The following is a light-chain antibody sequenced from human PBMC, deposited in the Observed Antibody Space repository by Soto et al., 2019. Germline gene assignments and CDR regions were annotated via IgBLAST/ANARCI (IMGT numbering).Light chain of an antibody. CDR2: GAS. Sequence: IVLTQSPTTLSVSPGERANLSCTARQRVGIKLAWYQQSPGQAPRLLIYGASNRPTGVPARISGSVSGTEFTLTIPSLQSEDFEVYYCQQYSSWLWTFGQGTKVDIK. V-gene: IGKV3-15*01. CDR1: QRVGIK. J-gene: IGKJ1*01. CDR3: QQYSSWLWT.